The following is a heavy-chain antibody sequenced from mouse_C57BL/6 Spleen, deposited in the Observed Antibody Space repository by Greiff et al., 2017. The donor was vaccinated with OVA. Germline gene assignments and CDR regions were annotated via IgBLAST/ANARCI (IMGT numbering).Heavy chain of an antibody. V-gene: IGHV1-52*01. CDR3: ARGGDWERDYYAMDY. CDR1: GYTFTSYW. D-gene: IGHD4-1*01. CDR2: IDPSDSET. Sequence: QVQLQQPGAELVRPGSSVKLSCKASGYTFTSYWMHWVKQRPIQGLEWIGNIDPSDSETHYNQKFKDKATLTVDKSSSTAYMQLSSLTSEDSAVYYCARGGDWERDYYAMDYWGQGTSVTVSS. J-gene: IGHJ4*01.